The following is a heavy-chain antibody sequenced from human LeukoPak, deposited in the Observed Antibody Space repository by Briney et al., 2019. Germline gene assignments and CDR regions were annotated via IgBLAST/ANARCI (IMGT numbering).Heavy chain of an antibody. J-gene: IGHJ4*02. CDR1: GFTLSSYW. CDR3: ARDGLYYDILTGYYRLLDY. Sequence: GGSLRLSCAASGFTLSSYWMSWVRQAPGKGLEWVANIKQDGSEKYYVDSVKGRFTISRDNAKNSLYLQMNSLRAEDTAVYYCARDGLYYDILTGYYRLLDYWGQGTLVTVSS. V-gene: IGHV3-7*01. CDR2: IKQDGSEK. D-gene: IGHD3-9*01.